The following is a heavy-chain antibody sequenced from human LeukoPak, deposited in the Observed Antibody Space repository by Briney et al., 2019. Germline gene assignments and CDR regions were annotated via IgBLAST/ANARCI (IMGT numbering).Heavy chain of an antibody. CDR1: GFTLNDHA. CDR3: SKDISAGGLDV. CDR2: IFWNGVSK. V-gene: IGHV3-9*01. Sequence: PGGSLTLSCVASGFTLNDHAMHWVRQAPGKGLEWVSGIFWNGVSKGYADSVKGRFTISRDNAKNSLYLQMNSLRTEDTALYYCSKDISAGGLDVWGPGTTVTVSS. D-gene: IGHD3-16*02. J-gene: IGHJ6*02.